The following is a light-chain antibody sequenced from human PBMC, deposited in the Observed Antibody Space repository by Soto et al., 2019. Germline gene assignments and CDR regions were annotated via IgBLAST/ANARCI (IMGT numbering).Light chain of an antibody. Sequence: EIVLTQSPATLSLSPGDRATLSCRASQSVSSYLAWYQQKPGQAPRLLIYDASNRATGIPARFSGSGSGTDFTLTITSLEPEDFAVYYCQKLSNWTSACGGGTKVEIK. CDR2: DAS. J-gene: IGKJ4*01. V-gene: IGKV3-11*01. CDR3: QKLSNWTSA. CDR1: QSVSSY.